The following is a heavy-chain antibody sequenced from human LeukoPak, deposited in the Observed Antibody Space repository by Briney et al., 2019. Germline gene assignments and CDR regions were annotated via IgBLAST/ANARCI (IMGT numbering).Heavy chain of an antibody. D-gene: IGHD3-22*01. V-gene: IGHV3-9*01. J-gene: IGHJ4*02. CDR1: GFTFDDYA. Sequence: GGSLRLSCAASGFTFDDYAMHWVRQAPGKGLEWVSGISWNSGSIGYADSVKGRFTISRDNAKNSLYLQMNSLRAEDTALYYCAKDKSSDSSGYDYYFDYWGQGTLVTVSS. CDR2: ISWNSGSI. CDR3: AKDKSSDSSGYDYYFDY.